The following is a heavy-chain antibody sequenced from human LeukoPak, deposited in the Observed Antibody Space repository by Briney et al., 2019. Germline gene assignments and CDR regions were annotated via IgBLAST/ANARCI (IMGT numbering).Heavy chain of an antibody. CDR3: ARGGLRTTVVTHFDY. J-gene: IGHJ4*02. V-gene: IGHV4-38-2*01. CDR1: GYSISSGYY. D-gene: IGHD4-23*01. CDR2: IYHSGST. Sequence: PSETLSLTCAVSGYSISSGYYWGWIRQPPGKGLEWIGSIYHSGSTYYSPSLKGRVTISVDTSKNQFSLKLSSVTAADTAVYYCARGGLRTTVVTHFDYWGQGTLVTVSS.